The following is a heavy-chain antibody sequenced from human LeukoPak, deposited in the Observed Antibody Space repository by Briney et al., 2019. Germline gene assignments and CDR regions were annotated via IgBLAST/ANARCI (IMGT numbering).Heavy chain of an antibody. V-gene: IGHV3-74*01. D-gene: IGHD3-22*01. Sequence: GGSLRLSCAASGFSFSGYWMHWVRQAPGKGLVWVSRVNSDGSSTSSADSVKGRFTISRDIPKNTLYLQMNSLRAEATAVYYCIRAGHYYDGSGYYYDWGQGTLVTVSS. CDR2: VNSDGSST. CDR1: GFSFSGYW. J-gene: IGHJ4*02. CDR3: IRAGHYYDGSGYYYD.